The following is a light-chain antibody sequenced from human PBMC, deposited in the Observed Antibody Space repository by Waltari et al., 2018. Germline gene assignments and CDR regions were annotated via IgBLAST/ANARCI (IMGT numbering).Light chain of an antibody. Sequence: DIVMTQSPDSLAVSLGERATTNCKSSQTLLYNSNSRNYLAWYQQEPGQPRKLLIYWASTRESGVPDRFSGSGSGTDFTLTISSLQAEDVAVYSCQQYYSIPFTFGPGTKVDIK. CDR3: QQYYSIPFT. CDR1: QTLLYNSNSRNY. V-gene: IGKV4-1*01. J-gene: IGKJ3*01. CDR2: WAS.